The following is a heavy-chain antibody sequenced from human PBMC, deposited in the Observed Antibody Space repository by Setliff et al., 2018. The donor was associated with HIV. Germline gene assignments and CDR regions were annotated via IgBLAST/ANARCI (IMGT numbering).Heavy chain of an antibody. D-gene: IGHD3-22*01. CDR3: ARGMDYYDTSGYYQYYFDY. Sequence: GASVKVSCKASGYSFTDYYIHWVRQAPGQGLEWMGWINPKSDGTNYAQKFQGWITMTRDTSISTAYMELSRLRSDDTAVYYCARGMDYYDTSGYYQYYFDYRGQGTLVTVSS. J-gene: IGHJ4*02. CDR2: INPKSDGT. CDR1: GYSFTDYY. V-gene: IGHV1-2*04.